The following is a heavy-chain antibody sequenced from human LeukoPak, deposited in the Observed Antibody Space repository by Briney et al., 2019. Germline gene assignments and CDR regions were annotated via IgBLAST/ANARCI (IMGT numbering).Heavy chain of an antibody. V-gene: IGHV4-59*01. CDR1: GGSLSSYY. D-gene: IGHD1-26*01. J-gene: IGHJ4*02. Sequence: SETLSLTCNVSGGSLSSYYWRWIRQPAGKGLEWIGYIYYSGSTNYNPSLKSRVTISVDTSKNQFSLTLSSVTAADTAVYYCACSLGADTFDYWGQGTLVTVSS. CDR3: ACSLGADTFDY. CDR2: IYYSGST.